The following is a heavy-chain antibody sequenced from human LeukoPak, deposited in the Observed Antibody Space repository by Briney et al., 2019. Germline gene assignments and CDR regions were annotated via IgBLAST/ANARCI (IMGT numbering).Heavy chain of an antibody. V-gene: IGHV1-2*06. D-gene: IGHD6-13*01. J-gene: IGHJ4*02. CDR1: GYIFTGYY. CDR2: INPNTGGT. CDR3: VRDTGRAAANR. Sequence: ASVKVSCKTSGYIFTGYYIHWVRQAPGQGLEWLGRINPNTGGTDFAQKFQGRVTLTRDTSITTASMDLTKLTSDDSAVYYCVRDTGRAAANRWGQGTLVTVSS.